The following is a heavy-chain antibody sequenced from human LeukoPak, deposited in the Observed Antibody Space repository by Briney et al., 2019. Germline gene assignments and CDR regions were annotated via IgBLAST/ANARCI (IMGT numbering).Heavy chain of an antibody. CDR1: GFTFSNAW. CDR3: TTPYDFWSGYYHHDY. D-gene: IGHD3-3*01. J-gene: IGHJ4*02. CDR2: IKSKTDGGTT. Sequence: GGSLRLSCAASGFTFSNAWMSWVRQAPGKGLEWVGRIKSKTDGGTTDYAAPVKGRFTISRDDSKNTLYLQMNSLKTEDTAVYYCTTPYDFWSGYYHHDYWGQGTLVTVSS. V-gene: IGHV3-15*01.